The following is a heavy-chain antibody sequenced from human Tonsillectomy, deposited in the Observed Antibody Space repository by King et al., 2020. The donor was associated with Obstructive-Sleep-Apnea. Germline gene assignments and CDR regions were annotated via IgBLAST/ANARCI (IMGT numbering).Heavy chain of an antibody. CDR2: MYYSGST. J-gene: IGHJ2*01. Sequence: QLQESGPGLVKPSETLSLTCTVSGGSISSYYWSWIRQPPGKGLEWIGYMYYSGSTNYNPSLKSRVTIQVDTSNNQFSLKLSSVTAADPAVYYCARGVDTAMVTYFGPPLHWYFDLWGRGTLVTVSS. CDR1: GGSISSYY. D-gene: IGHD5-18*01. CDR3: ARGVDTAMVTYFGPPLHWYFDL. V-gene: IGHV4-59*01.